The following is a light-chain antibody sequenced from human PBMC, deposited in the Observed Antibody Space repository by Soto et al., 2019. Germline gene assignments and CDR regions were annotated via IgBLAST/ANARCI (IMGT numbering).Light chain of an antibody. CDR3: QKYRGWPRT. Sequence: EIVLTQSPATLSVSPGERVTLSCRASQSVINDFAWYQQKPGQAPRLLVYGASTRATDAPPRFRGSGSGTDFSLTISSLQSEDSATYYCQKYRGWPRTFGQGSRVEIK. V-gene: IGKV3-15*01. J-gene: IGKJ1*01. CDR2: GAS. CDR1: QSVIND.